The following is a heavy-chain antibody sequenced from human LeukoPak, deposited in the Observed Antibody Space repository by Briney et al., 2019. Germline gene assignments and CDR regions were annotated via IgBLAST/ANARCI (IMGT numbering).Heavy chain of an antibody. CDR3: ARGVTTSGWYYYFDY. D-gene: IGHD6-19*01. CDR2: VNHSGST. J-gene: IGHJ4*02. V-gene: IGHV4-34*01. CDR1: GGSFSGYY. Sequence: SETLSLTCAVYGGSFSGYYWSWIRQPPGKGLEWIGEVNHSGSTNYNPSLKSRVTTSVDTSKNQFSLKLSSVTAADTAVYYCARGVTTSGWYYYFDYWGQGTLVTVSS.